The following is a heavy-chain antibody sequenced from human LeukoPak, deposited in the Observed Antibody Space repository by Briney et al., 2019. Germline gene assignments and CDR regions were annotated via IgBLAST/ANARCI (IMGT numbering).Heavy chain of an antibody. J-gene: IGHJ4*02. V-gene: IGHV3-9*03. CDR1: GFTFDDYA. D-gene: IGHD1-1*01. Sequence: PGGSLRLSCAASGFTFDDYAMHWVRQAPGKGLEWVSGISWNSGSIGYADSVKGRFTISRDNAKNSLYLQMNSLRAEDMALYYCAKGQTGNWNDVVSHYFDYWGQGTLVTVSS. CDR2: ISWNSGSI. CDR3: AKGQTGNWNDVVSHYFDY.